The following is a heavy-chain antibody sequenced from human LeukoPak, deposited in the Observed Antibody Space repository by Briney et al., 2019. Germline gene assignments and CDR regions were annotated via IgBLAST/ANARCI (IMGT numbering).Heavy chain of an antibody. V-gene: IGHV2-5*02. J-gene: IGHJ5*02. D-gene: IGHD2-15*01. CDR2: IYWDDDK. Sequence: SGPTLVNPTQTLTLTCTFSGFSLSTRGVGVGWIRQPPGKALEWLALIYWDDDKRYSPSLKSRLTVTKDTSKNQVVLTMTNMDPVDTATYYCARRRRFCSGGTCNWFDPWGQGTLVTVSS. CDR3: ARRRRFCSGGTCNWFDP. CDR1: GFSLSTRGVG.